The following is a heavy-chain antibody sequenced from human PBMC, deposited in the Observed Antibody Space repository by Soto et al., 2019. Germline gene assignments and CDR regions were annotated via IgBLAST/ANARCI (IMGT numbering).Heavy chain of an antibody. D-gene: IGHD3-9*01. Sequence: QLQLQESGPGLVKPSETLSLTCSVSDDSINSDKYYWGWIRQPPGKGLEWIGSIYYRGNAYYNPSLQNRVTISLDKSKSQFSLKLNSVTAADSAGYFCARLEGLATISYYFDFWGPGALVTVSS. J-gene: IGHJ4*02. CDR2: IYYRGNA. CDR3: ARLEGLATISYYFDF. V-gene: IGHV4-39*01. CDR1: DDSINSDKYY.